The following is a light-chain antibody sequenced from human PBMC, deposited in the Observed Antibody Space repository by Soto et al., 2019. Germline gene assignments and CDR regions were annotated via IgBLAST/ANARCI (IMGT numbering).Light chain of an antibody. Sequence: IVLTQSPGTRSVSAGERGTLSCRASQSVSNRYLALYQQKPGQAPRLLIYDATTRATGIPDRFSGSGSGTDFTLTISSLQDEDFAVYYCQQRSNWALTFGQGTRLEIK. V-gene: IGKV3D-20*02. J-gene: IGKJ5*01. CDR2: DAT. CDR1: QSVSNRY. CDR3: QQRSNWALT.